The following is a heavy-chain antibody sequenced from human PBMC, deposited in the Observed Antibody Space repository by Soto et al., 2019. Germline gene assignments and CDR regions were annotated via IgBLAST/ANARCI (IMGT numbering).Heavy chain of an antibody. J-gene: IGHJ4*02. D-gene: IGHD2-15*01. CDR2: ISYDGSNK. V-gene: IGHV3-30*18. CDR3: AKDRTVAVVAAAFDY. Sequence: GGSLRLSCAASGFTFSSYGMHWVRQAPGKGLEWVAVISYDGSNKYYADSVKGRFTISRDNSKNTLYLQMNSLRAEDTAVYYCAKDRTVAVVAAAFDYLGQGTLVTVSS. CDR1: GFTFSSYG.